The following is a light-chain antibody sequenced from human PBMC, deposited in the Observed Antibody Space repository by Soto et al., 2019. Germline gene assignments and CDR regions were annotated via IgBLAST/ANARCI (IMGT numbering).Light chain of an antibody. CDR3: SSYSSSTTPYV. CDR2: EVS. V-gene: IGLV2-14*01. Sequence: QSVLTQPASVSGSPGQSITISCTGTSSDVVDYNYVSWYQQHPGTAPKLMIYEVSNRPSGVSNRFSGSKSGNTASLTISVLQAEDEADDYCSSYSSSTTPYVFGTGTKVTVL. J-gene: IGLJ1*01. CDR1: SSDVVDYNY.